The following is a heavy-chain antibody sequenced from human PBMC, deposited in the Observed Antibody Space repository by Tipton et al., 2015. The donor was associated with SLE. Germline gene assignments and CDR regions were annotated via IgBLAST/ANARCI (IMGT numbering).Heavy chain of an antibody. J-gene: IGHJ4*02. D-gene: IGHD6-19*01. V-gene: IGHV6-1*01. CDR3: ARDRVRGWFHFDY. CDR2: KYYRSKWYS. CDR1: GDSVSTNSAA. Sequence: GLVKPSQTLSLTCAISGDSVSTNSAAWTWIRQSPSRGLEWLGRKYYRSKWYSDYAVSVKGRFTIARDNSKNTLYLQMNSLRAEDTAVYYCARDRVRGWFHFDYWGQGTLVTVSS.